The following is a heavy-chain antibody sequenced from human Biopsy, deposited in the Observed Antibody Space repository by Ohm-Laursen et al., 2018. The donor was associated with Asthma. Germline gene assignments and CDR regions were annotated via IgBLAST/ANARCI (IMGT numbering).Heavy chain of an antibody. Sequence: SSVKVSCKSLGGTFNTYVIGWVRQAPAQGLEWMGGINSVFGTTTYPQKFQDRVTITADDSTSTVYMELSSLRSEDTAVYYCARKAGSCISRTCYSLDFWGQGTLVTVSS. D-gene: IGHD2-2*01. CDR1: GGTFNTYV. J-gene: IGHJ4*02. CDR2: INSVFGTT. CDR3: ARKAGSCISRTCYSLDF. V-gene: IGHV1-69*01.